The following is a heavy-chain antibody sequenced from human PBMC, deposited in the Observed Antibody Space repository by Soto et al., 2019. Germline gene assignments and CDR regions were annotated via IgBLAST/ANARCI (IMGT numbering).Heavy chain of an antibody. J-gene: IGHJ4*02. CDR1: GYTFTTYG. CDR3: ARAGDYGDYVGRDY. Sequence: QVQLVQSGAEVKKPGASVKVSCKASGYTFTTYGISWVRQAPGQGLEWMGWINTYNGNTNSAPKLQGRVTMTTDTSTSTAYMELRSLRSADTAVYYCARAGDYGDYVGRDYWGQGTLVTVSS. CDR2: INTYNGNT. D-gene: IGHD4-17*01. V-gene: IGHV1-18*01.